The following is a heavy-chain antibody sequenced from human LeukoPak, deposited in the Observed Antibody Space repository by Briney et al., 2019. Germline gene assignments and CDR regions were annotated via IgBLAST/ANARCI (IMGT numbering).Heavy chain of an antibody. Sequence: GGSLRLSCAASGFTVDDYAMHWVRQTPGKGLEWVSDISGDGGSTYYADSVKGRFTISRDNSKNSLYLQMNSLRTEDTALYSCAKDMGAVTGGWVDYWGQGTLVTVSS. J-gene: IGHJ4*02. CDR2: ISGDGGST. CDR1: GFTVDDYA. CDR3: AKDMGAVTGGWVDY. D-gene: IGHD6-19*01. V-gene: IGHV3-43*02.